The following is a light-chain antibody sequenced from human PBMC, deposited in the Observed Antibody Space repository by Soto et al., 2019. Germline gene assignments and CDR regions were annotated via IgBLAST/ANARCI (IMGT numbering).Light chain of an antibody. J-gene: IGKJ4*01. CDR1: QSISTY. CDR2: HAS. CDR3: QQCSNWIT. V-gene: IGKV3-11*01. Sequence: EIVFTQSPATLSLFPGERATLSCRASQSISTYLAWYQQRSGEAPRLFIFHASSRATGIPARFRGSGSETDFTLTITSLVAADFAGYYCQQCSNWITLGGGTKVDLK.